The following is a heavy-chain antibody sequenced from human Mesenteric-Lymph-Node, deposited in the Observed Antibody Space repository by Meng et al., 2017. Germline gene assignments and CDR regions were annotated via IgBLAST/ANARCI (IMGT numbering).Heavy chain of an antibody. J-gene: IGHJ4*02. Sequence: GGSLRLSCAASGFTFSSYALTWVRQAPGEGLEWVSAISGSGGNTYYADSVKGRFTISRDNSKNTLYLQMNSLRAEDTAVYYCAKDWGTGEGALPGYWDQGTLVTVSS. V-gene: IGHV3-23*01. D-gene: IGHD7-27*01. CDR2: ISGSGGNT. CDR1: GFTFSSYA. CDR3: AKDWGTGEGALPGY.